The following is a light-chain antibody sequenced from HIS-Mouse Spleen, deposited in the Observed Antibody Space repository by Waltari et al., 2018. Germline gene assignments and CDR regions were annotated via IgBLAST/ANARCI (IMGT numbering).Light chain of an antibody. V-gene: IGKV1-12*01. J-gene: IGKJ4*01. Sequence: DIQMTQSPSSVSASVGDRVTITCRASQGISSWLAWYQQQPGKAPKLLIYAASRLQRRVPSRFSCSGSGTDFTLAISSLQPEDCATYYCQQANSFPPGVTFGGGTKVEIK. CDR1: QGISSW. CDR3: QQANSFPPGVT. CDR2: AAS.